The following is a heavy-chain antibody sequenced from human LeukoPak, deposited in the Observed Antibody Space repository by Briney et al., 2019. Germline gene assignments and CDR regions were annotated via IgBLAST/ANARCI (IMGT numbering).Heavy chain of an antibody. CDR1: GGSISSYY. V-gene: IGHV4-59*01. Sequence: LSETLSLTCTVSGGSISSYYWSWLRLPPGKGLEWIGDIYYSGSTNYNPSLKSRVTISIDTSKNQFSLKLSSVTAADTAVYYCARSRDGYNLKPYYFDYWGQGTLVTVSS. D-gene: IGHD5-24*01. CDR3: ARSRDGYNLKPYYFDY. J-gene: IGHJ4*02. CDR2: IYYSGST.